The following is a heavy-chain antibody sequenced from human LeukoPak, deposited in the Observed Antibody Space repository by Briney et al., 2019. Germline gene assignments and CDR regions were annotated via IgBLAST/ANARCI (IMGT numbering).Heavy chain of an antibody. CDR1: GGTFSSYA. CDR3: AYSSYCGGDCYAHFDY. CDR2: IIPIFGTA. J-gene: IGHJ4*02. V-gene: IGHV1-69*05. Sequence: VASVKVSCKASGGTFSSYAISWVRQAPGQGLEWMGGIIPIFGTANYAQKFQGRVTITTDESTSTAYMELSSLRSEDTAVYYCAYSSYCGGDCYAHFDYWGQGTLVTVSS. D-gene: IGHD2-21*02.